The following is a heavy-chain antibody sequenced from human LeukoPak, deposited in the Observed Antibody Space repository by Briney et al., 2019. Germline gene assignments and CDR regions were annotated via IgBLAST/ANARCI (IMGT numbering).Heavy chain of an antibody. V-gene: IGHV3-33*01. CDR1: GFTFSSYG. CDR3: ARGDGGGPMAYYYYGMDV. J-gene: IGHJ6*02. D-gene: IGHD4-23*01. CDR2: IWYDGSNK. Sequence: PGGSLRLSCAASGFTFSSYGVHWVRQAPGKGLEWVAVIWYDGSNKYYADSVKGRFTISRDNSKNTLYLQMNSLRAEDTAVYCCARGDGGGPMAYYYYGMDVWGQGTTVTVSS.